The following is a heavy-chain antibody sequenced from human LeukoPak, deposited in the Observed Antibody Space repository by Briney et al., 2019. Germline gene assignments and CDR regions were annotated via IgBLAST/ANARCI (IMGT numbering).Heavy chain of an antibody. CDR3: ARMRVNWFDH. V-gene: IGHV4-34*01. Sequence: SETLSLTCAVYGGSFSGYYWSWIRQPPGKGLEWIWEINHSGSTNYNPSLKSRVTISVDTSKNQFSLKLSSVTAADTAVYYCARMRVNWFDHWGQGTLVTVSS. CDR2: INHSGST. J-gene: IGHJ5*02. CDR1: GGSFSGYY.